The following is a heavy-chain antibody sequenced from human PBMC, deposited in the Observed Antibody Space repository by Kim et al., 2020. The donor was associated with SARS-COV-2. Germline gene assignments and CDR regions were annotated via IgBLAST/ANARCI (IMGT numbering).Heavy chain of an antibody. J-gene: IGHJ6*02. CDR3: ARAGYCSSTSCPNPFYYYGMDV. CDR1: GGSFSGYY. Sequence: SETLSLTCAVYGGSFSGYYWSWIRQPPGKGLEWIGEINHSGSTNYNPSLKSRVTISVDTSKNQFSLKLSSVTAADTAVYYCARAGYCSSTSCPNPFYYYGMDVWGQGTTVTVSS. CDR2: INHSGST. V-gene: IGHV4-34*01. D-gene: IGHD2-2*03.